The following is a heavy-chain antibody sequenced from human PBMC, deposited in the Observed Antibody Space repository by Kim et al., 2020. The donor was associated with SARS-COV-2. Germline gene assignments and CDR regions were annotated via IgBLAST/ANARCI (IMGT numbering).Heavy chain of an antibody. V-gene: IGHV4-4*07. J-gene: IGHJ6*01. CDR2: IYTSGST. Sequence: SETLSLTCTVSGGSISSYYWSWIRQPAGKGLEWIGRIYTSGSTNYNPPLKSRVTMTVATTKKQFSLKLSSATAAAAAVYYSARSSKEAYAMDVWWHGTT. CDR3: ARSSKEAYAMDV. CDR1: GGSISSYY.